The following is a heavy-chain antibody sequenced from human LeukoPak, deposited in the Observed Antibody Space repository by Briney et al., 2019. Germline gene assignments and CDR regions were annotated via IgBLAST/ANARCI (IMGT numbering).Heavy chain of an antibody. CDR2: INPKSGGT. Sequence: ASVKVSCKASGYTFTGYYIHWVRQAPGQGLEWMGWINPKSGGTNSAPKFQGGVTMTRDTSISTAYLELSRLKSEDTAVYYCTRGDIVETAGGGFDYWGQGTLVTVSS. CDR3: TRGDIVETAGGGFDY. CDR1: GYTFTGYY. V-gene: IGHV1-2*02. D-gene: IGHD3-16*02. J-gene: IGHJ4*02.